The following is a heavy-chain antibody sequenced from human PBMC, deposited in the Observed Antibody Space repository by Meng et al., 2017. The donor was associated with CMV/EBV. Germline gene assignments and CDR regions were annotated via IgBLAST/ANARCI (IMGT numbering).Heavy chain of an antibody. J-gene: IGHJ4*02. CDR1: GFTFSSYS. D-gene: IGHD1-26*01. V-gene: IGHV3-21*04. Sequence: GESLKISCAASGFTFSSYSMNWVRQAPGKGLEWVSSISSSSSYIYYADSVKGRFTISRDNAKNSLYLQMNSLRVEDTAFYYCAREAIVGAASDYWGQGTLVTVSS. CDR2: ISSSSSYI. CDR3: AREAIVGAASDY.